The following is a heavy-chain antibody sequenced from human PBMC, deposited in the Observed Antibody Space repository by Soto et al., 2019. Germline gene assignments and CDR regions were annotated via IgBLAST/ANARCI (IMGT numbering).Heavy chain of an antibody. CDR2: IYYSGST. Sequence: QVQLQESGPGLVKPSETLSLTCTVSGGSISSYYWSWIRQPPGKGMEWIGYIYYSGSTNYNPSLKSRVTISVDTSKNQFSLKLSSVTAADTAVYYCARAWGYYFDYWGQGTLVTVSS. D-gene: IGHD3-16*01. CDR1: GGSISSYY. J-gene: IGHJ4*02. CDR3: ARAWGYYFDY. V-gene: IGHV4-59*01.